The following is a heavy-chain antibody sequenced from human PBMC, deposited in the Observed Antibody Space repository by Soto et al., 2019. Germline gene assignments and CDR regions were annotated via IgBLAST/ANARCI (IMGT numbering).Heavy chain of an antibody. J-gene: IGHJ3*02. Sequence: QVLVGQSGGEVRRPGASVKVSCKASGYTFTSYHISWVRQSPGRGPERMGWVNAFDDNTNYSQKFQDRVTMTADRSRDTAYMELRNLTSDDTSLYYCARNLYGRAFDIWGLGTMLTVSS. CDR2: VNAFDDNT. D-gene: IGHD2-8*01. CDR3: ARNLYGRAFDI. CDR1: GYTFTSYH. V-gene: IGHV1-18*04.